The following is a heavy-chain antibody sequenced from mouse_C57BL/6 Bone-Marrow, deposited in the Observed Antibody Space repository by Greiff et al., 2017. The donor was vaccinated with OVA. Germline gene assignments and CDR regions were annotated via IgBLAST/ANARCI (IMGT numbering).Heavy chain of an antibody. D-gene: IGHD1-1*01. CDR1: GYTFTSYW. Sequence: VQLQQPGAELVMPGASVKLSCKASGYTFTSYWMHWVKQRPGQGLEWIGEIDPSDSYTNYNQKFKGKSTLTVDKSSSTAYMQLSSLTSEDSAVYYCANYNGSGGYFDVWGTGTTVTVSS. J-gene: IGHJ1*03. CDR3: ANYNGSGGYFDV. V-gene: IGHV1-69*01. CDR2: IDPSDSYT.